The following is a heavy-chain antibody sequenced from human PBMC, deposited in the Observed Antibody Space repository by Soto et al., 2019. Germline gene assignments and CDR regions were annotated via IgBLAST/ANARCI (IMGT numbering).Heavy chain of an antibody. CDR1: GFTFSGSA. CDR3: TRRGSSWNGFDP. V-gene: IGHV3-73*01. Sequence: GGSLRLSCAASGFTFSGSAMHWVRQASGKGLEWVGRIRSKANSYATAYAASVKGRFTISRDDSKNTAYLQMNSLKTEDTAVYYCTRRGSSWNGFDPWGQGTLVTVSS. D-gene: IGHD6-13*01. J-gene: IGHJ5*02. CDR2: IRSKANSYAT.